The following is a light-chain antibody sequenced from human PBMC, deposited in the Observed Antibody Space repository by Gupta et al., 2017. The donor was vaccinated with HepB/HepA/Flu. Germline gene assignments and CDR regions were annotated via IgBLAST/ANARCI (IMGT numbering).Light chain of an antibody. Sequence: EIVMTQSPATLSVSPGERATLSCRASRSVSSNLAWYQQKPGQAPRLLIYGASTRATGIPARCSGSVSGTEFTLTISSLQSEDFAVYYCQHLGKTFGQGTKVEIK. CDR1: RSVSSN. CDR3: QHLGKT. J-gene: IGKJ1*01. CDR2: GAS. V-gene: IGKV3-15*01.